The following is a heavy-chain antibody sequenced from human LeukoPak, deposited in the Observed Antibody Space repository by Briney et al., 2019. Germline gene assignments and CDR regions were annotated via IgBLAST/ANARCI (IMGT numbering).Heavy chain of an antibody. CDR3: ARVAGSGSYYSDY. CDR1: GGTFSSYA. D-gene: IGHD3-10*01. CDR2: IIPIFGTA. J-gene: IGHJ4*02. V-gene: IGHV1-69*06. Sequence: ASVKVSCKASGGTFSSYAISWVRQAPGQGLEWMGGIIPIFGTANYAQKFQGRVTITADKSTSTAYMELSGLGSEDTAVYYCARVAGSGSYYSDYWGQGTLVTVSS.